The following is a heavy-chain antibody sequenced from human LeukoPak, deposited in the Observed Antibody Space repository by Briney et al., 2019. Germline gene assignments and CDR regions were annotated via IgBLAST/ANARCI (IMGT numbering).Heavy chain of an antibody. CDR3: AKLKIIWGPPYYFDY. D-gene: IGHD3-16*01. Sequence: PGGSLRLSCAASGFTFSSYAMSWVRQAPGKGLEWVSAISGSGGSTYYAGSVKGRFTISRDNSKNTLYLQMNSLRAEDTAVYYCAKLKIIWGPPYYFDYWGQGTLVTVSS. CDR1: GFTFSSYA. CDR2: ISGSGGST. J-gene: IGHJ4*02. V-gene: IGHV3-23*01.